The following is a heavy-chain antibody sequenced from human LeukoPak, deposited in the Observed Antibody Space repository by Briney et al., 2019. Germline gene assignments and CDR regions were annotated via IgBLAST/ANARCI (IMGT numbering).Heavy chain of an antibody. CDR3: ARGFTDGSQQFDY. V-gene: IGHV3-23*01. J-gene: IGHJ4*02. CDR2: IDGVGTGA. Sequence: GASLRLSCAASGFIFNYNAMSWVRQAPGKGLQWVSTIDGVGTGAYYAASVKGRFTISRDNSKNTLYLQMNSLRAEDTAVYYCARGFTDGSQQFDYWGQGTLVTVSS. CDR1: GFIFNYNA. D-gene: IGHD1-26*01.